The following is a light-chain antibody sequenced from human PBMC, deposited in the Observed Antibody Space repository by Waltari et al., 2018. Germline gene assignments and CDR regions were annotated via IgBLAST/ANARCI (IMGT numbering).Light chain of an antibody. CDR2: GAS. CDR1: QSVSSN. CDR3: QQYNNWPLT. V-gene: IGKV3-15*01. Sequence: EILMTQSPATLSVSPGERATHSCRASQSVSSNLAWYQQKPGQAPRLLIYGASTRATGIPARFSGSGSGTEFTLTISSLQSEDFAVYYCQQYNNWPLTFGGGTKVEIK. J-gene: IGKJ4*01.